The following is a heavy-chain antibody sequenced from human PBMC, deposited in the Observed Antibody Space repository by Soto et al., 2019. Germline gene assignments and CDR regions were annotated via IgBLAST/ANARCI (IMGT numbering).Heavy chain of an antibody. CDR1: GYTFTSYG. D-gene: IGHD3-10*01. J-gene: IGHJ5*02. CDR3: ARSRGYYGSGSYSPGWFDP. CDR2: ISAYNGNT. Sequence: QVQLVQSGAEVKKPGASVKVSCKASGYTFTSYGISWVRQAPGQGLEWMGWISAYNGNTNYAQKLQGRVTMTTDTSTSTAYMELRSLRSDDTAVYYCARSRGYYGSGSYSPGWFDPWGQGTLVTVSS. V-gene: IGHV1-18*04.